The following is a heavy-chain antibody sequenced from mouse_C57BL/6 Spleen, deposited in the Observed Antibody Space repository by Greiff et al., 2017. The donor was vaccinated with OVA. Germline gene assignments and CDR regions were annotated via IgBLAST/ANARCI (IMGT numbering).Heavy chain of an antibody. J-gene: IGHJ4*01. Sequence: QVQLQQSGAELVRPGSSVKLSCKASGYTFTSYWMHWVKQRPIQGLEWIGNIDPSDSETHYNQKFKDKATLTVDKSSSTAYMQLSSLTSEDSAVYYCARGHPAYYSNYGYAMDYWGQGTSVTVSS. D-gene: IGHD2-5*01. CDR2: IDPSDSET. CDR3: ARGHPAYYSNYGYAMDY. V-gene: IGHV1-52*01. CDR1: GYTFTSYW.